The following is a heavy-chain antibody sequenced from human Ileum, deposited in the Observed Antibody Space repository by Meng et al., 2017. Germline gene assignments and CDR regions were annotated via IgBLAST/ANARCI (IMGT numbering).Heavy chain of an antibody. J-gene: IGHJ4*02. CDR1: GYTFTSYF. CDR2: INPNNGET. CDR3: AREKSPGHFDY. V-gene: IGHV1-46*01. Sequence: QVQLVQSGAEVMKPGASVKVSCRASGYTFTSYFLHWARQAPGQGLEWLGTINPNNGETSYALRFQGRVTLTRDTSTTTVYMELSSLGSEDTAVYYCAREKSPGHFDYLGQGILVTVSS.